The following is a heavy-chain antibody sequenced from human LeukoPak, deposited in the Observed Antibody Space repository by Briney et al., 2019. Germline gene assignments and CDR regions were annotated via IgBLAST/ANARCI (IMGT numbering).Heavy chain of an antibody. J-gene: IGHJ4*02. CDR2: MYYRGST. Sequence: SETLSLTCTVSGGSISSSSHYWGWIRQPPGKGLEWIGSMYYRGSTYHNPSLKSRVTISVDTSKNQFSLKLSSVTAADTAVYYCARGRKYTNGYRVTELGSGYFDYWGQGILVTVSS. CDR3: ARGRKYTNGYRVTELGSGYFDY. CDR1: GGSISSSSHY. D-gene: IGHD5-18*01. V-gene: IGHV4-39*07.